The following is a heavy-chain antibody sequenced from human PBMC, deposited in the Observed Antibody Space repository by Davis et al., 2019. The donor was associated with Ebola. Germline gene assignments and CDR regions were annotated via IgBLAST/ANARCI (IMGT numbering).Heavy chain of an antibody. CDR3: ARGVDRAFDI. Sequence: GESLKISCAASGLTFTNYWMDWVRQAPGKGLEWVANIKGDGSEKNYVDSVRGRFTVSRDDAKNSLFLQMNSLRAEDTAVYFCARGVDRAFDIWGQGTMVTVSS. CDR2: IKGDGSEK. J-gene: IGHJ3*02. V-gene: IGHV3-7*03. CDR1: GLTFTNYW.